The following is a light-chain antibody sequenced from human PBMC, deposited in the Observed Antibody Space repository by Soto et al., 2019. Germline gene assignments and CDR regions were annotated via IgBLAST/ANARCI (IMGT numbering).Light chain of an antibody. V-gene: IGLV2-18*02. J-gene: IGLJ2*01. CDR3: SSYTGSSPVVV. CDR1: SSDVGRYNH. CDR2: DVS. Sequence: QSALTQPPSVSGSPGQSVTISCTGTSSDVGRYNHVSWYQQPPGTAPKLMIYDVSNRPSGVPDRFSGSKSGNTASLTISGLQAEDDADYYCSSYTGSSPVVVFGGGTKLTVL.